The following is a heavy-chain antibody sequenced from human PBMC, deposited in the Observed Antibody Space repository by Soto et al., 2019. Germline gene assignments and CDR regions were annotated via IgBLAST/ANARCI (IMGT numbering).Heavy chain of an antibody. V-gene: IGHV4-31*03. Sequence: SETLSLTCTVSGGSISSGGYYWSWIRQHPGKGLEWIGYIYYSGSTYYNPSLKSRVTISVDTSKNQFSLKLSSVTAADTGVYYCARVRTRRYYYGMDVWGQGPTVNVSS. CDR2: IYYSGST. CDR1: GGSISSGGYY. J-gene: IGHJ6*02. CDR3: ARVRTRRYYYGMDV.